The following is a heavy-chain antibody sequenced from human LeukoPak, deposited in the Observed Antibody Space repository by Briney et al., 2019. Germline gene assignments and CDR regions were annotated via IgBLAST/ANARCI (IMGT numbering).Heavy chain of an antibody. CDR2: IKHDGTEK. CDR1: GFTFSSYS. Sequence: GGSLRLSCAASGFTFSSYSMNWVRQAPGKGLEWVANIKHDGTEKYYVDSMKGRFTISRDNAKNSLYLQMNSLRAEDTAVYYCVTHEVTIITRSTFDYWGQGTLVTVSP. J-gene: IGHJ4*02. D-gene: IGHD1-20*01. CDR3: VTHEVTIITRSTFDY. V-gene: IGHV3-7*01.